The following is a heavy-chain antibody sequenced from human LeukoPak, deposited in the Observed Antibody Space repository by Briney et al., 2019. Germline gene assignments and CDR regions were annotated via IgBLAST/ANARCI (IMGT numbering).Heavy chain of an antibody. V-gene: IGHV4-38-2*02. CDR3: ARGDKGGFRSDY. CDR1: GYSISSGYY. J-gene: IGHJ4*02. Sequence: ETLSLTCTVSGYSISSGYYWGWLRQPPGKGLEWIGSIYHSGSTYYNPSLKSRVTISVDTSKNQFSLKLSSVTAADTAVYYCARGDKGGFRSDYWGQGTLVTVSS. D-gene: IGHD2-15*01. CDR2: IYHSGST.